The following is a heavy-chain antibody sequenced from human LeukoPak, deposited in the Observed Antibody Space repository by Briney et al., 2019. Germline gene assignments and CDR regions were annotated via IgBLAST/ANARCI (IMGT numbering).Heavy chain of an antibody. CDR1: GFTFSSYS. V-gene: IGHV3-48*04. J-gene: IGHJ4*02. CDR3: ARSKVIGLFDY. CDR2: ISSSSSTI. Sequence: GGSLRLSCAASGFTFSSYSMNWVRQAPGKGLEWVSYISSSSSTIYYADSVKGRFTISRDNAKNSLYLQMNSLRAEDTAVYYCARSKVIGLFDYWGQGTLVTVSS. D-gene: IGHD3-16*02.